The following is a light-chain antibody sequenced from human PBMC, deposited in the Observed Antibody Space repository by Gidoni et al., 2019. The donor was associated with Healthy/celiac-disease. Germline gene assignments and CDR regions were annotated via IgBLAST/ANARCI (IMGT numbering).Light chain of an antibody. CDR3: QQRSNWPLT. J-gene: IGKJ4*01. CDR2: DTS. V-gene: IGKV3-11*01. Sequence: EIVLTPSPVTLSSSPGERATLACRASQSVSSYLAWYQQTPGQTPRLLIYDTSNRATGIPARFSGIGSGTDFTLTIRSLEPEDFAVYYWQQRSNWPLTFGGGTKVEIK. CDR1: QSVSSY.